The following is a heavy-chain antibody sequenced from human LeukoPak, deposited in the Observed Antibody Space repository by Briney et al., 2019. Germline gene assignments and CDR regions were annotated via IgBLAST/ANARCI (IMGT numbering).Heavy chain of an antibody. V-gene: IGHV1-2*02. Sequence: ASVKVSCKASGYTFTDYYMHWVRQAPGQGPEWMGWINPNSGGTNYAQKFQGRVTMTRDTSINTAHMELSRLRSDDTAVYYCARDRYSFGYRYFDYWGQGTLVTVSS. CDR2: INPNSGGT. D-gene: IGHD5-18*01. CDR3: ARDRYSFGYRYFDY. J-gene: IGHJ4*02. CDR1: GYTFTDYY.